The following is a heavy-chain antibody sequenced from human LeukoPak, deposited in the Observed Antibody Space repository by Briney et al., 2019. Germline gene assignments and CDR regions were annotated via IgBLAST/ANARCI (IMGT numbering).Heavy chain of an antibody. V-gene: IGHV4-61*01. Sequence: SETLSLTCSVSGGSVRSDISHWRWIRQPPGKGLEWIGYVHYSGSANYNPSLESRVTMSLDRSKNQFSLELTSVTAADTAVYYCARNRGWYATDVWGQGAAVTVSS. CDR3: ARNRGWYATDV. CDR1: GGSVRSDISH. D-gene: IGHD6-19*01. CDR2: VHYSGSA. J-gene: IGHJ6*02.